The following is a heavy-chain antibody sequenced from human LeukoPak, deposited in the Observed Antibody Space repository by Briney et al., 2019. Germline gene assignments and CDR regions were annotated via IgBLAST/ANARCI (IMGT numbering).Heavy chain of an antibody. CDR2: IWYDGSNK. J-gene: IGHJ6*02. CDR1: GFTLSSYG. V-gene: IGHV3-33*01. Sequence: PGRSLRLSCAAFGFTLSSYGMHWVGKAPGKGLEGVAVIWYDGSNKYYADSVKARFTISRDNSKNTLYLQMNSLRAEDTAVYYCARSIQLWTPYYYYGMDVWGQGTTVTVSS. CDR3: ARSIQLWTPYYYYGMDV. D-gene: IGHD5-18*01.